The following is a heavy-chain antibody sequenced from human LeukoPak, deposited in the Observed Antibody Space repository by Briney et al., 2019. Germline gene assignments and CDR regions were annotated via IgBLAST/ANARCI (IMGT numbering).Heavy chain of an antibody. Sequence: SETLSLTCNVSGGSISSSSYYWGWIRQPPGKGLEWIGSIYYSGSTYYNPSLKSRVTISVATSKNQFSLKLSSVTAADTAVYYCARHYYYDSSGLDDAFDIWGQGTMVTVSS. CDR3: ARHYYYDSSGLDDAFDI. CDR1: GGSISSSSYY. J-gene: IGHJ3*02. D-gene: IGHD3-22*01. V-gene: IGHV4-39*01. CDR2: IYYSGST.